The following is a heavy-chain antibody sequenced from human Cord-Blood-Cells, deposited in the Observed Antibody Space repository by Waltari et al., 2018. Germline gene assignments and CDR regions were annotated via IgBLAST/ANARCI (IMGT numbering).Heavy chain of an antibody. J-gene: IGHJ6*02. CDR1: GGSISSYY. Sequence: QVQLQESGPGLVKPSETQSLTCTVSGGSISSYYWSWIRQPAGKGLEWIGRIYTSGSTNYNPSLKSRVTMSVDTSKNQFSLKLSSVTAADTAVYYCARDRRYYDSSGYYYYYGMDVWGQGTTVTVSS. CDR2: IYTSGST. CDR3: ARDRRYYDSSGYYYYYGMDV. D-gene: IGHD3-22*01. V-gene: IGHV4-4*07.